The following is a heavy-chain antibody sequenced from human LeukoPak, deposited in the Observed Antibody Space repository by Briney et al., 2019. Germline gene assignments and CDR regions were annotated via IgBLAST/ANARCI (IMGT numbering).Heavy chain of an antibody. CDR1: GFTFSSYA. J-gene: IGHJ4*02. CDR3: AKHPYDILTGYYISYYFDY. V-gene: IGHV3-23*01. CDR2: IGGSGGST. D-gene: IGHD3-9*01. Sequence: GSLRLSCAASGFTFSSYAMSWVRQAPGKGLEWVSAIGGSGGSTYYADSVKGRFTISRDNSKNTLYLQMNSLRAEDTAVYYCAKHPYDILTGYYISYYFDYWGQGTLVTVSS.